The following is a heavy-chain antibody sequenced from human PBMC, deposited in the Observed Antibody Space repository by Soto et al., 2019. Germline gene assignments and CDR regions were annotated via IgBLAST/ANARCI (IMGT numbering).Heavy chain of an antibody. J-gene: IGHJ6*02. CDR2: INAGNGNT. V-gene: IGHV1-3*01. CDR3: ARDLGEQWLVPPRHGMDV. D-gene: IGHD6-19*01. Sequence: GASVKVSCKASGYTFNSYAMHWVRKAPGQRLEWMGWINAGNGNTKYSQKFQGRVTITRDTSASTAYMELSSLRSEDTAVYYCARDLGEQWLVPPRHGMDVWGQGTTVTVSS. CDR1: GYTFNSYA.